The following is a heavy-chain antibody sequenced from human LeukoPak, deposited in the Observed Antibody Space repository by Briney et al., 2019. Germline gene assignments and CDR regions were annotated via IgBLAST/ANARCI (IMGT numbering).Heavy chain of an antibody. CDR2: ISPSGGST. V-gene: IGHV1-46*01. D-gene: IGHD5-12*01. J-gene: IGHJ4*02. Sequence: ASVKVSCKASGYTFTGYYMHWVRQAPGQGPEWMGVISPSGGSTTYAQKFQGRVTLTRDMSTSTDYLELSSLRSEDTAVYYCASSAIEYSGYLDYWGQGTLDTVSS. CDR1: GYTFTGYY. CDR3: ASSAIEYSGYLDY.